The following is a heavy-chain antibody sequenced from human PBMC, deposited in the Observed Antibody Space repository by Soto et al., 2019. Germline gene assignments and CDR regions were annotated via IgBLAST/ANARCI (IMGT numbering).Heavy chain of an antibody. Sequence: SETLSLTXTVSGGSISSYYWSWIRQPPGKGLEWIGYIYYSGSTNYNPSLKSRVTISVDTSKNQFSLKLSSVTAADTAVYYCARESPWGGATYWGQGTLVTVSS. V-gene: IGHV4-59*01. CDR1: GGSISSYY. CDR3: ARESPWGGATY. J-gene: IGHJ4*02. CDR2: IYYSGST. D-gene: IGHD1-26*01.